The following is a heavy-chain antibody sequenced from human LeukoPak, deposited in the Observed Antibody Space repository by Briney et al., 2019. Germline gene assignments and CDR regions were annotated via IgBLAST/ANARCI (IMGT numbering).Heavy chain of an antibody. V-gene: IGHV1-18*01. Sequence: GASVKVSCRASGYTFTSYGISWVRQAPGQGLELMGWISAYNGNTYYARQLQGRVTMTTDTSTSTAYIELRSLRSDDNDVYFCARIRRPSYYDSSGYYSMLDYWGQGTLVTVSS. J-gene: IGHJ4*02. CDR1: GYTFTSYG. D-gene: IGHD3-22*01. CDR3: ARIRRPSYYDSSGYYSMLDY. CDR2: ISAYNGNT.